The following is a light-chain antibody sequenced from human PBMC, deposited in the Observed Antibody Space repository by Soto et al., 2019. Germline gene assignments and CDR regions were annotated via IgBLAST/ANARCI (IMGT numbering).Light chain of an antibody. CDR1: QSIGTY. CDR2: DAS. CDR3: EHRSNSSPTWT. J-gene: IGKJ1*01. V-gene: IGKV3-11*01. Sequence: EIVLTQSPATLSLSPGDRATLSCRASQSIGTYLAWYQQKPGQAPSLLIYDASNRATGIPARFSGSGSGTVFSLTSGSLEPQDFSVYLGEHRSNSSPTWTVGKGTQVEI.